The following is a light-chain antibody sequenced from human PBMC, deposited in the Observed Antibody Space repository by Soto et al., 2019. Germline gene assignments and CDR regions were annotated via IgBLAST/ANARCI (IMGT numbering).Light chain of an antibody. CDR2: KAS. V-gene: IGKV1-5*03. J-gene: IGKJ2*01. Sequence: DIQMTHSPSTLSASVGDRVTITCRASQSISSWLAWDQQKPGKAPKLRIYKASSLESGVPSSFSGSGSGTEFTRTISSLQPEDFATYYCQQYNSLSTFGQGTKLESK. CDR3: QQYNSLST. CDR1: QSISSW.